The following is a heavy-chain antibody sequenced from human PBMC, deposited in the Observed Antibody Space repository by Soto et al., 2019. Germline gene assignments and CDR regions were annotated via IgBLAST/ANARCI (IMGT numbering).Heavy chain of an antibody. CDR3: AREAGFYFDY. J-gene: IGHJ4*02. CDR1: GFTFSNFE. Sequence: PGGSLRLSCAASGFTFSNFEMNWVRQAPGKGLEWVSYISDRGGAIYYSDSVRGRFTISRDTAKNSLYLQMSSLRVEDTAVYYCAREAGFYFDYLGQGTLATVSS. D-gene: IGHD6-19*01. CDR2: ISDRGGAI. V-gene: IGHV3-48*03.